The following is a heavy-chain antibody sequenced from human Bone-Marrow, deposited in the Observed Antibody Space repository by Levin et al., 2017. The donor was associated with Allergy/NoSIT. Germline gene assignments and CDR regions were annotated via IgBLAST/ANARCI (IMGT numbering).Heavy chain of an antibody. V-gene: IGHV3-30*03. J-gene: IGHJ6*03. CDR2: ISYDGGNK. CDR3: ATGLGDGSGSYYYYYYMDV. D-gene: IGHD3-10*01. Sequence: PGGSLRLSCEASGFSFITYGMHWVRQAPGKGLEWVTLISYDGGNKFYADSVKGRFTISRDNSKNTVYLQMNSLRAEDTAVYYCATGLGDGSGSYYYYYYMDVWGKGTTVTVSS. CDR1: GFSFITYG.